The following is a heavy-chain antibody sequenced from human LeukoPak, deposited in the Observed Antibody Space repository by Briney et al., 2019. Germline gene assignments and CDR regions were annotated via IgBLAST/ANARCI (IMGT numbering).Heavy chain of an antibody. CDR3: ARIGYSSGWSNFDY. CDR2: MFYSGST. CDR1: GGSISSNY. V-gene: IGHV4-59*01. Sequence: SETLSLTCTVSGGSISSNYWSWIRQPPGKGLEWIGYMFYSGSTNYNPSLKSRVTISVDTSKNQVSLKLTSVTAADTAVYYCARIGYSSGWSNFDYWGQGTLVTVSP. D-gene: IGHD6-19*01. J-gene: IGHJ4*02.